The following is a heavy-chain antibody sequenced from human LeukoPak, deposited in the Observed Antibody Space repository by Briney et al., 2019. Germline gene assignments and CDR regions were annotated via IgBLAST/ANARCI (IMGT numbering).Heavy chain of an antibody. D-gene: IGHD6-13*01. CDR2: INPNSGGT. CDR3: ARDSSSWYKSFDY. Sequence: ASVKVSCKASRYTFAGYSMHWVRQAPGQGLEWMGWINPNSGGTNYAQKFQGRVTMTGDPSISTAYMELSRLRSDDTAVYYCARDSSSWYKSFDYWGQGTLVTVSS. CDR1: RYTFAGYS. J-gene: IGHJ4*02. V-gene: IGHV1-2*02.